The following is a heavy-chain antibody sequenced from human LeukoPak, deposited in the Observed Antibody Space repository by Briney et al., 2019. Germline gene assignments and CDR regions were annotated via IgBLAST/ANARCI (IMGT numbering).Heavy chain of an antibody. CDR1: GGSFSGSD. V-gene: IGHV4-34*01. D-gene: IGHD6-19*01. J-gene: IGHJ4*02. CDR2: INHSGST. CDR3: ARGRGSSGWYGWGYFDY. Sequence: SSETLSLTCAVYGGSFSGSDWSWIRQPPGKGLEWIGEINHSGSTNYNPPLKSRVTISVDTSKNQFSLKLSSVTAADTAVYYCARGRGSSGWYGWGYFDYWGQGTLVTVSS.